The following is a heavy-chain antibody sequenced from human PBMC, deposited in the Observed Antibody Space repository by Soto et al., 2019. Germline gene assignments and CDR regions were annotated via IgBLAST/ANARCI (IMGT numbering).Heavy chain of an antibody. V-gene: IGHV4-30-4*01. Sequence: QVQLQESGPGLVKTSQTLSLTCTVSGGSINSGDHYWSWLRQPPGKGLEWIGYSYYSGSTYYNPSLKSRVAIAVDTSKNQFSLTLTTVTAADTAVYYCAREDALIVVITGAIDYSFDYWGQGTLVTVSS. CDR3: AREDALIVVITGAIDYSFDY. J-gene: IGHJ4*02. CDR2: SYYSGST. D-gene: IGHD3-22*01. CDR1: GGSINSGDHY.